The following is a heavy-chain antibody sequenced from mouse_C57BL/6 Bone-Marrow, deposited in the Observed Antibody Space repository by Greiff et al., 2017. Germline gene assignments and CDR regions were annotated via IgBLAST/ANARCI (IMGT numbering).Heavy chain of an antibody. CDR1: GYTFPSYD. D-gene: IGHD1-1*01. V-gene: IGHV1-85*01. CDR2: IYPRDGST. J-gene: IGHJ1*03. Sequence: QVQLKESGPELVKPGASVKLSCKASGYTFPSYDINWVKQRPGQGLEWIGWIYPRDGSTKYNEKFKGKATLTVDTSSSTAYMELHGLTSEDSAVYFCARDYGSSYWYFDVWGTGTTVTVSS. CDR3: ARDYGSSYWYFDV.